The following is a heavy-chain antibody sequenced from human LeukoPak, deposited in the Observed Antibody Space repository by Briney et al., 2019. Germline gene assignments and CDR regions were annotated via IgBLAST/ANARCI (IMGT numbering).Heavy chain of an antibody. D-gene: IGHD3-22*01. CDR2: ISSSSSTI. CDR1: GFTFSSYS. CDR3: ARDLDYYDSSGADY. J-gene: IGHJ4*02. V-gene: IGHV3-48*01. Sequence: GGSLSLSCAASGFTFSSYSMNWVRQAPGKGLEWVSYISSSSSTIYYADSVKGRFTISRDNAKNSLYLQMNSLRAEDTAVYYCARDLDYYDSSGADYWGQGTLVTVSS.